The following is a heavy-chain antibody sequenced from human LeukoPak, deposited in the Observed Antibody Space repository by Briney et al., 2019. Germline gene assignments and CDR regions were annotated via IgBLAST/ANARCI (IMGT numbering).Heavy chain of an antibody. CDR1: GGSISSGGYY. CDR2: IFYSGST. CDR3: ARTRYSSSYHAFDN. J-gene: IGHJ4*02. D-gene: IGHD3-3*01. Sequence: PSQTLSLTCTVSGGSISSGGYYWSWIRQHPGTGLEWIGYIFYSGSTYYNPSLKSRVTISVDTSKNQFSLKLSSVTAADTAVHYCARTRYSSSYHAFDNWGQGTLVTVSS. V-gene: IGHV4-31*03.